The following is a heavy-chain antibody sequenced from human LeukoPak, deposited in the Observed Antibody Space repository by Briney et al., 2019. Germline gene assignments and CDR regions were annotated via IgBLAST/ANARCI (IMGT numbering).Heavy chain of an antibody. CDR2: INPNSGGS. V-gene: IGHV1-2*02. D-gene: IGHD1-1*01. CDR3: ARVQVSDDNWGFFDY. J-gene: IGHJ4*02. CDR1: GYTFPANY. Sequence: ASVKVSSKASGYTFPANYMHWVRQAPGQGLEWMGWINPNSGGSNCAQKFQGRVTMTRQTSISTAYMELSRLSSDDTAVYYCARVQVSDDNWGFFDYWGQGTLVTVSS.